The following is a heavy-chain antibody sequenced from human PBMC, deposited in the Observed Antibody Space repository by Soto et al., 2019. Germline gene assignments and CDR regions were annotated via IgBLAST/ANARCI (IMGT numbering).Heavy chain of an antibody. D-gene: IGHD3-22*01. V-gene: IGHV3-48*02. CDR2: ISSSSSTI. CDR1: GFTFSSYS. J-gene: IGHJ4*02. CDR3: ARGSLYDSSGYPSAIDY. Sequence: GGSLRLSCAASGFTFSSYSMNWVRQAPGKGLEWVSYISSSSSTIYYADSVKGRFTISRDNAKNSLYLQMNSLRDEDTAVYYCARGSLYDSSGYPSAIDYWGQGTLVTVSS.